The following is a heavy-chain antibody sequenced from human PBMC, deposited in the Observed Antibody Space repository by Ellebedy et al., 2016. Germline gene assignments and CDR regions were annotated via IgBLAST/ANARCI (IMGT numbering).Heavy chain of an antibody. J-gene: IGHJ4*02. CDR3: AKDKGAMALGALPADFDS. CDR2: ISGSSFTT. D-gene: IGHD1-26*01. Sequence: GGSLRLSXAASGFTFDNYAMSWVRQAPGKGLEWVSSISGSSFTTYYADSVKGRFTISRDNSKNTLYLQMSSLRAEDTAVYYCAKDKGAMALGALPADFDSWGQGTLVTVSS. CDR1: GFTFDNYA. V-gene: IGHV3-23*01.